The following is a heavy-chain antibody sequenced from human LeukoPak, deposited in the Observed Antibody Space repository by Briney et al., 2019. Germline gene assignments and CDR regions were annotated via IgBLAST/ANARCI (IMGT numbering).Heavy chain of an antibody. CDR2: IWYDGSNK. CDR1: GFTFSSYG. Sequence: GGSLRLSCAASGFTFSSYGMHWVRHAPGKGLEWVAVIWYDGSNKYYADSVKGRFTISRDNSKNTLYLQMNSLRAEDTAVYYCAKAYYYGSGSYRWLIDYWGQGTLVTVSS. CDR3: AKAYYYGSGSYRWLIDY. J-gene: IGHJ4*02. V-gene: IGHV3-33*06. D-gene: IGHD3-10*01.